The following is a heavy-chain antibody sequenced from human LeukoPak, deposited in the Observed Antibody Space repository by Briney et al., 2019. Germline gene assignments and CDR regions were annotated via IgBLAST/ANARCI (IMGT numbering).Heavy chain of an antibody. CDR1: GFTFTSYG. V-gene: IGHV1-18*01. CDR2: IITYNGNT. D-gene: IGHD4-17*01. Sequence: GASVKVSCKASGFTFTSYGISWVRQAPGQGLEWMGLIITYNGNTKYAQKLQGRVTITTDTSTNTAYMELRSLRSDDTAVYYCAKTTVTSEDYYYYYMDVWGKGTTVTVSS. J-gene: IGHJ6*03. CDR3: AKTTVTSEDYYYYYMDV.